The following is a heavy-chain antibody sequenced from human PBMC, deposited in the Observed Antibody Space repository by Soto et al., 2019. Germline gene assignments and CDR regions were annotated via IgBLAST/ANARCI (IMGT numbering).Heavy chain of an antibody. V-gene: IGHV4-30-4*01. Sequence: PSETLSLTCTVSSGSVSSGDYHWSWIRQPPGKGLEWIGYIYYSGSSYYNPSLMSRVAMSVDTSKNHFSLKLRSVTAADTAVYYCARMYGGYGGGVDYWGQGTQVTVSS. J-gene: IGHJ4*02. CDR3: ARMYGGYGGGVDY. D-gene: IGHD5-12*01. CDR2: IYYSGSS. CDR1: SGSVSSGDYH.